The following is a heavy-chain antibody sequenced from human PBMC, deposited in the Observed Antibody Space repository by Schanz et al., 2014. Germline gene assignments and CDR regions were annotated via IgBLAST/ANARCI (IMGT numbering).Heavy chain of an antibody. J-gene: IGHJ5*02. CDR2: IRSKADGGTT. Sequence: EVQLVESGGGLVQPGGSLTLSCAASGFTVSINYMSWVRQAPGKGLEWVGRIRSKADGGTTDYAAPVKGRFTISRDDSKNTLFLQINSLKTEDTAVYYCTTVDCSSPSCPPWGQGTLVTVSS. CDR3: TTVDCSSPSCPP. D-gene: IGHD2-2*01. V-gene: IGHV3-15*01. CDR1: GFTVSINY.